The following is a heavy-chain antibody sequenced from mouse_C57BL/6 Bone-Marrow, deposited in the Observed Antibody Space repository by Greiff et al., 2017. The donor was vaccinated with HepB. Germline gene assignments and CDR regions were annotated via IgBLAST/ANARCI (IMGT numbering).Heavy chain of an antibody. Sequence: QVQLQQPGAELVRPGTSVKLSCKASGYTFTSYWMHWVKQRPGQGLEWFGVIDPSDSYTNYNQKFKGKATLTVDTSSSTDYMQLSSLTSEDSAVYYCARGRGGSEDYWGQGTTLTVSS. CDR3: ARGRGGSEDY. CDR2: IDPSDSYT. J-gene: IGHJ2*01. CDR1: GYTFTSYW. D-gene: IGHD1-1*02. V-gene: IGHV1-59*01.